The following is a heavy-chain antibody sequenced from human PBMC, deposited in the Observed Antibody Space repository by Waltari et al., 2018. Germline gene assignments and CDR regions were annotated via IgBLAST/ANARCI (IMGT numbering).Heavy chain of an antibody. D-gene: IGHD6-13*01. CDR1: GFTFSSYS. V-gene: IGHV3-48*04. CDR3: ARDQRADDAFDI. Sequence: EVQLVESGGGLVQPGGSLRLSCAASGFTFSSYSMNWVRQAPGKGLEWVSYIRSSSSTIYYADSGKGRFTISRDNAKNSLYLQMNSLRAEDTAVYYCARDQRADDAFDIWGQGTMVTVSS. CDR2: IRSSSSTI. J-gene: IGHJ3*02.